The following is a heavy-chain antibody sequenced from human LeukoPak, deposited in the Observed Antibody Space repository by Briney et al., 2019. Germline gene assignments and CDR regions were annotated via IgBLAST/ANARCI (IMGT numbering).Heavy chain of an antibody. CDR2: IHTSGST. CDR3: ARDQYYYDSSGYYRFDY. D-gene: IGHD3-22*01. J-gene: IGHJ4*02. Sequence: SETLSLTCAVSGGSISSYYWSWIRQPAGKGLEWIGRIHTSGSTNYNPSLKSRVTMSVDTSKNQFSLKLSSVTAADTAVYYCARDQYYYDSSGYYRFDYWGQGTLVTVSS. CDR1: GGSISSYY. V-gene: IGHV4-4*07.